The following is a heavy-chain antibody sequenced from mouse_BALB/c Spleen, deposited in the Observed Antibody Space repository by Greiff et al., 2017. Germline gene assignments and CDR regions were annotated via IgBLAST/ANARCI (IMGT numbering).Heavy chain of an antibody. V-gene: IGHV1-54*03. CDR1: GYAFTNYL. D-gene: IGHD2-3*01. Sequence: VQLQESGAELVRPGTSVKVSCKASGYAFTNYLIEWVKQRPGQGLEWIGVINPGSGGTNYNEKFKGKATLTADKSSSTAYMQLSSLTSDDSAVYFCACYDGYYENAMDYWGQGTSVTVSS. CDR3: ACYDGYYENAMDY. J-gene: IGHJ4*01. CDR2: INPGSGGT.